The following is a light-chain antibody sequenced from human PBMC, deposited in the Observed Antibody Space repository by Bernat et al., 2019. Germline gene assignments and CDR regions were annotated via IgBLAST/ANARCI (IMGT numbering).Light chain of an antibody. Sequence: QSALTQPRSVSGSPGQSVTISCTGTSSDVGGYNYVSWYPQHPGKAPKLMIYDVSKRPSGGPDRFSGSKSGNTASLTISGLQAEDEADYYCCSYAGSYTWVFGGGTKLTGL. CDR2: DVS. J-gene: IGLJ3*02. CDR3: CSYAGSYTWV. CDR1: SSDVGGYNY. V-gene: IGLV2-11*01.